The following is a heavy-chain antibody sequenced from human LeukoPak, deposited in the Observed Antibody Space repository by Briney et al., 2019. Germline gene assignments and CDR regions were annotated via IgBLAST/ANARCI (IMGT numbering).Heavy chain of an antibody. Sequence: SETLSLTCTVSGGSISSGSYYWSWIRQPAGKGLEWIGRIYSSGSTNYNPSLKSRVTISLDTSKNQFSLKLSSVTAADTAVYYCARVVVPGWFDPWGQGTLVTVSS. CDR3: ARVVVPGWFDP. CDR1: GGSISSGSYY. V-gene: IGHV4-61*02. D-gene: IGHD2-15*01. J-gene: IGHJ5*02. CDR2: IYSSGST.